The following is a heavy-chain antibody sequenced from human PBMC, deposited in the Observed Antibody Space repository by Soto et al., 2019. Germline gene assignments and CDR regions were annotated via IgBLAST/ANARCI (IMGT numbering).Heavy chain of an antibody. CDR1: GFSLTSSGVG. CDR3: AHLVPYNSHWDVRWFDP. D-gene: IGHD1-1*01. J-gene: IGHJ5*02. V-gene: IGHV2-5*02. CDR2: IYWDDDR. Sequence: QITLKESGPTLLEPTQTLTLTCSFSGFSLTSSGVGVGWLRQAPGKALECLGIIYWDDDRRYNPSLRPRLTITKDTSKNQLVLTMTYMQPVDTATYYCAHLVPYNSHWDVRWFDPWGQGTLVTVS.